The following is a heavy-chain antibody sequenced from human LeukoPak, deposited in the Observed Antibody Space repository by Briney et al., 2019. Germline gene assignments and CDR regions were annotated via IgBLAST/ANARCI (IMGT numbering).Heavy chain of an antibody. CDR1: GFTFSNYW. J-gene: IGHJ6*03. V-gene: IGHV3-20*04. CDR3: ARAPGVNYYYYMDV. Sequence: GGSLRLSCAASGFTFSNYWMSWVRQAPGKGLEWVSGINWNGGSTGYADSVKGRFTISRDNAKNSLYLQMNSLRAEDTALYYCARAPGVNYYYYMDVWGKGTTVTVSS. D-gene: IGHD2-8*01. CDR2: INWNGGST.